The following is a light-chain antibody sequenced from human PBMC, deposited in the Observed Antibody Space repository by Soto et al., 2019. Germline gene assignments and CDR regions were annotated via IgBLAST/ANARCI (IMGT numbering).Light chain of an antibody. CDR3: QQYNTYST. CDR1: QNIRNW. J-gene: IGKJ5*01. CDR2: DAS. V-gene: IGKV1-5*01. Sequence: DIQMTQSPSTLSASVGDSVTITCRASQNIRNWLAWYQQKPGKAPNPLIYDASSLKRGVPARFSGSGSGTEFTLTISSLQPDDFATYYCQQYNTYSTFGQGTRLEMK.